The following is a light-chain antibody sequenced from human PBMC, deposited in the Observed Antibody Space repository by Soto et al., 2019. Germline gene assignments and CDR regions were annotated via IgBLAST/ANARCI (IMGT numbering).Light chain of an antibody. V-gene: IGLV2-8*01. CDR3: SSYAGSNIVV. CDR2: EVS. CDR1: TSDVGVYNF. Sequence: QSALTQPPSASGSPGQSVTISCTGTTSDVGVYNFVSWYQQHPGKAPKLMIYEVSERPSGVPDRFSGSKFGNTASLTVSGLQAEDEADYYCSSYAGSNIVVFGGGTKVTVL. J-gene: IGLJ3*02.